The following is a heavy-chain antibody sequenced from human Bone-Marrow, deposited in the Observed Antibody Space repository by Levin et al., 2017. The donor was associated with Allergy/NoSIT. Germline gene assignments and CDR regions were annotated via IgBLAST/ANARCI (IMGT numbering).Heavy chain of an antibody. CDR2: ISWNSVGI. CDR1: GFTFDDYG. Sequence: GGSLRLSCAASGFTFDDYGMHWVRQAPGKGLEWVSGISWNSVGIGYADSVKGRFTISRDNAKNSLSLQMSSLRPEDTALYYCVKARGSQRSFDYWGQGTLVTV. D-gene: IGHD5-12*01. CDR3: VKARGSQRSFDY. V-gene: IGHV3-9*01. J-gene: IGHJ4*02.